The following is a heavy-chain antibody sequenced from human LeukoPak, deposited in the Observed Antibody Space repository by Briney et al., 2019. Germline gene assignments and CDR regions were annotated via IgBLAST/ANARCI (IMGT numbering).Heavy chain of an antibody. CDR2: IGAASDT. Sequence: GGSLRLSCAASGFTFSSFDMHWVRQPTGQGPEWVSTIGAASDTYYPGSVEGRFTLSRDNAKNSLYLQMNSLTAGDTAVYYCARGPPRGKYYYMDVWGKGTTVTVSS. CDR1: GFTFSSFD. CDR3: ARGPPRGKYYYMDV. V-gene: IGHV3-13*01. D-gene: IGHD1-1*01. J-gene: IGHJ6*03.